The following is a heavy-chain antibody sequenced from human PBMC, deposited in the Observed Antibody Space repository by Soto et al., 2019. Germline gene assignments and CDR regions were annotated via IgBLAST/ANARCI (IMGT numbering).Heavy chain of an antibody. CDR1: GDTFSFYT. V-gene: IGHV1-69*02. CDR2: VNPIVSMS. J-gene: IGHJ4*02. D-gene: IGHD3-10*01. Sequence: QVQLVQSGAVVKKPGSSVKVSCKASGDTFSFYTINWVRQAPGLGLEWMGRVNPIVSMSNYAQKFPGRVTITADKSTNTAYMQLSSLRSEDTAIYYCAASYGSGYRAFDYWGQGALVTVSS. CDR3: AASYGSGYRAFDY.